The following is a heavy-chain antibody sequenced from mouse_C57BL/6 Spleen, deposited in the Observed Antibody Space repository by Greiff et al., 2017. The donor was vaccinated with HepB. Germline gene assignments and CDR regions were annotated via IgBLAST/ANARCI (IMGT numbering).Heavy chain of an antibody. D-gene: IGHD1-1*01. CDR3: ARRLLRYFDY. CDR2: INPNNGGT. CDR1: GYTFTDYN. Sequence: EVKVVESGPELVKPGASVKIPCKASGYTFTDYNMDWVKQSHGKSLEWIGDINPNNGGTIYNQKFKGKATLTVDKSSSTAYMELRSLTSEDTAVYYCARRLLRYFDYWGQGTTLTVSS. V-gene: IGHV1-18*01. J-gene: IGHJ2*01.